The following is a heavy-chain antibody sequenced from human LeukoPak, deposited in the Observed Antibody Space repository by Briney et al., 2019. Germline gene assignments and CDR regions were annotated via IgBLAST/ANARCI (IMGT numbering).Heavy chain of an antibody. D-gene: IGHD2-15*01. CDR3: TRGEVVAATALFNC. V-gene: IGHV3-49*03. Sequence: GGSLRLSCTVFGFTLAVYSMSWFRPAAGRGRGWVGFIRIKAYGGKTDYAASVKGRFTISRDDSKSIAYLQMSSLKTEDTAVYYCTRGEVVAATALFNCWGQRSLVTVSS. CDR2: IRIKAYGGKT. CDR1: GFTLAVYS. J-gene: IGHJ4*02.